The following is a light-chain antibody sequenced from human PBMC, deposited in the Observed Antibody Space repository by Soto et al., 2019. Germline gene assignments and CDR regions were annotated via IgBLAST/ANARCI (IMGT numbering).Light chain of an antibody. V-gene: IGLV1-40*01. CDR2: GNN. Sequence: QSVLTQPPSVSGAPGQTITISCTGSSSNIGAGYDVHWYQQLPGRAPKLLIYGNNNRPSGVPDRFSGSKSGTSVSLAITGLQAEDEATYYCNSYRSSNNLEGVFGGGTKVTVL. CDR1: SSNIGAGYD. CDR3: NSYRSSNNLEGV. J-gene: IGLJ3*02.